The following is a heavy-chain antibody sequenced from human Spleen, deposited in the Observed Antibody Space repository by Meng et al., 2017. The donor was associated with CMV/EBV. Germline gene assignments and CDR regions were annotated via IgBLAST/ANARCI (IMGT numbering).Heavy chain of an antibody. CDR3: AKAEAGEYCTSTTCYSYDY. J-gene: IGHJ4*02. V-gene: IGHV3-23*01. CDR2: SSGGGGST. CDR1: FSSYA. D-gene: IGHD2-2*02. Sequence: FSSYAMSWVRQAPGKGLECVSASSGGGGSTYYADSVKGRFTIFRDNSKNTLYLQMNSLRAEDTAVYYCAKAEAGEYCTSTTCYSYDYWGQGTLVTVSS.